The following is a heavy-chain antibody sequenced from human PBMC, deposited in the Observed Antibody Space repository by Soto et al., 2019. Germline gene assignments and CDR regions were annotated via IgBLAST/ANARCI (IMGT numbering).Heavy chain of an antibody. V-gene: IGHV5-10-1*01. D-gene: IGHD5-12*01. CDR3: ARLGGYIGPKPNYYYYGMDV. CDR1: GYSFTSYW. CDR2: IDPSDSYT. J-gene: IGHJ6*02. Sequence: PGESLKISCKGSGYSFTSYWISWVRQMPGKGLEWMGRIDPSDSYTNYSPSFQGHVTISADKSISTAYLQWSSLKASDTAMYYCARLGGYIGPKPNYYYYGMDVWGQGTTVTVSS.